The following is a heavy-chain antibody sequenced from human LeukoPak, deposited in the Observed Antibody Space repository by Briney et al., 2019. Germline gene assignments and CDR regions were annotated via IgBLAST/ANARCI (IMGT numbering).Heavy chain of an antibody. D-gene: IGHD2-15*01. CDR3: ARGDAALSDWYFDL. V-gene: IGHV3-53*01. CDR1: GFTVSGNY. CDR2: IYSGGST. Sequence: PGGSLRLSCAASGFTVSGNYMSWVRQAPGKGLEWVSVIYSGGSTEYADSVKGRFAISRDNSKNTLYLQMNSLRVEDTAVYYCARGDAALSDWYFDLWGRGTLVTVSS. J-gene: IGHJ2*01.